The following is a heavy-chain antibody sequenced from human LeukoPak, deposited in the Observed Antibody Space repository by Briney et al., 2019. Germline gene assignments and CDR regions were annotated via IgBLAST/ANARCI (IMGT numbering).Heavy chain of an antibody. D-gene: IGHD1-26*01. CDR2: IYVIGST. CDR1: GGSISSRSYY. CDR3: AREGWERHHFDH. Sequence: SETLSLTCTVSGGSISSRSYYWSWIRQPAGKGLEWIGRIYVIGSTNYNPSLKSRVTITMDTSKNQFSLKLSSVTAADTAVYYCAREGWERHHFDHWGQGTLVTVSS. V-gene: IGHV4-61*02. J-gene: IGHJ4*02.